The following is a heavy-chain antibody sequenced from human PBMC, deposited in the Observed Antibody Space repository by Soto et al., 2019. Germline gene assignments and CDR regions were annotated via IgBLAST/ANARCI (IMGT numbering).Heavy chain of an antibody. CDR3: ARAINYYDSSAAWFDP. Sequence: GSLRLSCAASGSTFSDYYMSWIRQAPGKGLEWVSYISSSSSYTNYADSVKGRFTISRDNAKNSLYLQMNSLRAEDTAVYYCARAINYYDSSAAWFDPWGQGTLVTVSS. CDR1: GSTFSDYY. J-gene: IGHJ5*02. CDR2: ISSSSSYT. V-gene: IGHV3-11*06. D-gene: IGHD3-22*01.